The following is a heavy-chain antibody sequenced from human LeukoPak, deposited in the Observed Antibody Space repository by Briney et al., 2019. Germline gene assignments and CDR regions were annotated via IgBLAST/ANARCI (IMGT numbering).Heavy chain of an antibody. V-gene: IGHV3-11*01. J-gene: IGHJ6*03. CDR1: GFTFSDYY. CDR3: ARRDGPDWGRYYYYYMDV. Sequence: TGGSLRLSCAASGFTFSDYYMSWIRQAPGKGLEWVSYISSSGSTIYYADSVKGRFTISRDNAKNSLYLQMNSLRAEDTAVYYCARRDGPDWGRYYYYYMDVWGKGTTVTVSS. D-gene: IGHD5-24*01. CDR2: ISSSGSTI.